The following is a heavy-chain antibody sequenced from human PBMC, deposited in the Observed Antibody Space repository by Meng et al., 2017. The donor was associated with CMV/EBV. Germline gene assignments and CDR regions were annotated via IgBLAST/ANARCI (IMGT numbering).Heavy chain of an antibody. CDR2: IRYDGSNK. CDR1: GFTFSSYG. V-gene: IGHV3-30*02. Sequence: GESLKISCAASGFTFSSYGMHWVRQAPGKGLEWVAFIRYDGSNKYYADSVKGRFTISRDNSKNTLYLQMNSLRAEDTAVYYCAKDKEGGPAAHYWEGFDYWGQGTLVTVSS. J-gene: IGHJ4*02. D-gene: IGHD2-2*01. CDR3: AKDKEGGPAAHYWEGFDY.